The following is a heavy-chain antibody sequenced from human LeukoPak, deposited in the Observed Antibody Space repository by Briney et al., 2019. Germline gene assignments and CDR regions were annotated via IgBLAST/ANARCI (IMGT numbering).Heavy chain of an antibody. D-gene: IGHD5-18*01. CDR2: ISSSSSYI. CDR3: ARVRGYSYGAYFDY. Sequence: PGGSLRLSCAASGFTFSSYSMNWVRQAPGKGLEWVSSISSSSSYIYYADSVKGRFTISRDNAKNSLYLRMNSLRAEDTAVYYCARVRGYSYGAYFDYWGQGTLVTVSS. V-gene: IGHV3-21*01. CDR1: GFTFSSYS. J-gene: IGHJ4*02.